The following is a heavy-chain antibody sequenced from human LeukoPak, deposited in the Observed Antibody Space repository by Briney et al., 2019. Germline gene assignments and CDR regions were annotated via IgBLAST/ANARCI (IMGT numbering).Heavy chain of an antibody. CDR3: ASSVDTAMTSDVGFDI. D-gene: IGHD5-18*01. V-gene: IGHV1-2*02. J-gene: IGHJ3*02. CDR1: GYTFTDYY. CDR2: NNPNSGGT. Sequence: ASVKVSCKASGYTFTDYYMHWVRQAPGQGLEWKGWNNPNSGGTNYAQKFQGRVTMTRDTSISTAYMELSRLRSDDTAVYYCASSVDTAMTSDVGFDIWGQGTMVTVSS.